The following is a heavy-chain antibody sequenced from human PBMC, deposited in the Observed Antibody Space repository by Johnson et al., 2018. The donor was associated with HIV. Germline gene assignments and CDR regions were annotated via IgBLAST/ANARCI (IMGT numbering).Heavy chain of an antibody. V-gene: IGHV3-30*02. D-gene: IGHD6-19*01. CDR2: IWYDGSNK. J-gene: IGHJ3*01. CDR1: GFTFNNYG. Sequence: QVQLVESGGGVVQPGGSQRLSCAASGFTFNNYGMHWVRQAPGKGLEWVAFIWYDGSNKYYADSVKGRFTISRDNSKKTVHLQMNSLRAEDTAVYYCAKGTSRGWADAFGVWGQGTMVTVSS. CDR3: AKGTSRGWADAFGV.